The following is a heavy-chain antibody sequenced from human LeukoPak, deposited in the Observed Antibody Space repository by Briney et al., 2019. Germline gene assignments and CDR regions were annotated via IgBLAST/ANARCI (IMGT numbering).Heavy chain of an antibody. CDR1: GFTFSSYA. Sequence: GGSLRLSCAASGFTFSSYAMSWVRQAPGKGLEWVSAISGSGGSTYYADSVKGRFTISRDNSKNTLYLQVNSLRAEDTAVYYCAKSRGIGDSSGYYFRTYYFDYWGQGTLVTVSS. CDR3: AKSRGIGDSSGYYFRTYYFDY. J-gene: IGHJ4*02. CDR2: ISGSGGST. D-gene: IGHD3-22*01. V-gene: IGHV3-23*01.